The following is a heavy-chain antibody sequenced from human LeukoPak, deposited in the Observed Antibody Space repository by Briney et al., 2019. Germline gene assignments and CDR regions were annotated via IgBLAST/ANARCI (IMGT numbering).Heavy chain of an antibody. Sequence: SETLSLTCTVSGGSISSYYWSWIRQPPGKGLEWIGYIYYSGSTNYNPSLKSRVTISVDTSKNQFSLKLSSVTAADTAVYYCARGPTRYYFDYWGQGTLVTVSS. CDR2: IYYSGST. CDR3: ARGPTRYYFDY. CDR1: GGSISSYY. J-gene: IGHJ4*02. V-gene: IGHV4-59*01.